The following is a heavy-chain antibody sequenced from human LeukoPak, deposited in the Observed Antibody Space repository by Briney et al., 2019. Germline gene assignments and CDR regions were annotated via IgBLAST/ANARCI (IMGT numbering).Heavy chain of an antibody. CDR3: ARDFYVDGYPYFEY. D-gene: IGHD5-24*01. J-gene: IGHJ4*02. CDR1: GGSISSYY. CDR2: IYYSGST. V-gene: IGHV4-59*01. Sequence: SETLSLTCTVSGGSISSYYWSWIRQSPGKGLEWIGYIYYSGSTNYNPSLKSRVTISVDTSKNQFSLKLSSVTAADTAVYYCARDFYVDGYPYFEYWGQGTLVTVSS.